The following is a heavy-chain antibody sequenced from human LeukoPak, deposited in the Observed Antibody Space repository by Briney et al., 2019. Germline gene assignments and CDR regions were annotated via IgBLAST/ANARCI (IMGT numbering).Heavy chain of an antibody. V-gene: IGHV3-48*03. J-gene: IGHJ4*02. CDR2: ISSSGSTI. CDR1: GFTFSSYE. D-gene: IGHD4-17*01. CDR3: ARDPYYGDYVV. Sequence: GGSLRLSCAASGFTFSSYEMNWVRQAPGKGLEWVSYISSSGSTIYYTDSVKGRFTISRDNAKNSLYMQMNSLRAEDTAVYYCARDPYYGDYVVWGQGTLVTVSS.